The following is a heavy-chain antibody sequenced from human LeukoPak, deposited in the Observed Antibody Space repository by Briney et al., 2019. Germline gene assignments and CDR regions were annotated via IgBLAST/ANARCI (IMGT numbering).Heavy chain of an antibody. CDR2: IRNDGSGK. V-gene: IGHV3-30*02. J-gene: IGHJ4*02. D-gene: IGHD3-10*01. Sequence: KSGGSLRLSCAASGFILSTYGMHWVRQAPGKGLEWVAFIRNDGSGKYYAVSVKGRFTISRDNSKNTVFLQMNSLRAEDTALYYCAKDRAFGQFLWGHDYWGQGTLVTVSS. CDR1: GFILSTYG. CDR3: AKDRAFGQFLWGHDY.